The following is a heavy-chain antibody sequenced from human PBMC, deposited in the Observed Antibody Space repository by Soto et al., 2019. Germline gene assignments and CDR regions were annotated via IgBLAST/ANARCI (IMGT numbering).Heavy chain of an antibody. CDR3: ARDRKGDYAFDY. CDR1: GFTFSRYA. J-gene: IGHJ4*02. D-gene: IGHD4-17*01. Sequence: GGALRLSCAASGFTFSRYAMSWVRQAPGKGLEWVSSISSSADFTYHADSVKGRFTISRDNAKNSLYLQMSSLRAEDTAVYYCARDRKGDYAFDYWGQGTLVTVSS. V-gene: IGHV3-21*01. CDR2: ISSSADFT.